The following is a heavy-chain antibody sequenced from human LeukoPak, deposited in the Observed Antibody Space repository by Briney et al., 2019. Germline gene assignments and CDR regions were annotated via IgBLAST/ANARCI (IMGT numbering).Heavy chain of an antibody. J-gene: IGHJ4*02. CDR3: ARRASGWDYYDSSGFDY. D-gene: IGHD3-22*01. CDR1: GFAFSTYS. CDR2: ITSVSSTI. Sequence: GGSLRLSCAASGFAFSTYSMNWVRQAPGKGLEWLSYITSVSSTIYYTDSVKGRFTISRENAKNSLYLQMNSLRAGDTAVYYCARRASGWDYYDSSGFDYWGQGTLVTVSS. V-gene: IGHV3-48*01.